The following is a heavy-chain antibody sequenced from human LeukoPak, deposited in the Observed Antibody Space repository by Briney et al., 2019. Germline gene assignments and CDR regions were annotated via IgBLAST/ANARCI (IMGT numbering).Heavy chain of an antibody. CDR2: MNPNSGNT. CDR3: ARVEGGSGSYYPPFDY. D-gene: IGHD3-10*01. Sequence: ASVKVSCKASGYTFTSYDINWVRQAPGQGLEWMGWMNPNSGNTGYAQKFQGRVTMTRNTSMRTAYMELSSLRSEDTAVYYCARVEGGSGSYYPPFDYWGQGTLVTVSS. J-gene: IGHJ4*02. V-gene: IGHV1-8*01. CDR1: GYTFTSYD.